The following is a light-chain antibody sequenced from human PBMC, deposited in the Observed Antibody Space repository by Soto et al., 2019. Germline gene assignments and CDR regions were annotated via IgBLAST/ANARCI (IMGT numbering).Light chain of an antibody. J-gene: IGKJ1*01. V-gene: IGKV1-5*01. CDR3: QQYNSYPWT. CDR1: QSISSW. Sequence: DIQMTPSPSTLSASVGDRFTITFRASQSISSWLAWYQQKPGKAPKLLIYDASSLESGVPSRFSGSGSGTEFTLTITSLQPDDFATYYCQQYNSYPWTFGQGTKVDIK. CDR2: DAS.